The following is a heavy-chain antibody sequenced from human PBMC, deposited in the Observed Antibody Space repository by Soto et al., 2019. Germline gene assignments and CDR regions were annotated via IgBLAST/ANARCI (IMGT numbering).Heavy chain of an antibody. CDR3: AKIRGYDLGSTTFQH. CDR1: GFTFSSPA. D-gene: IGHD5-12*01. V-gene: IGHV3-23*01. CDR2: ISGNGDTT. J-gene: IGHJ1*01. Sequence: EVQLLESGGGLVQPGGSLRLSCAASGFTFSSPAMSWVGQAPGKGLDWVSAISGNGDTTYYADSVKGRFTISRDISKKTLYLQMNSLRAEDTAVYYCAKIRGYDLGSTTFQHWGQGTLVTVSS.